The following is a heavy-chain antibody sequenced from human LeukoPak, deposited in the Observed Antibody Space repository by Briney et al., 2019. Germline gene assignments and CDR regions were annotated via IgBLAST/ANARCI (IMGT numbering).Heavy chain of an antibody. CDR2: ITASGDST. D-gene: IGHD2-15*01. CDR1: GFPFSDYV. CDR3: AKDEVVVAASFDY. Sequence: GGSLRLSCAASGFPFSDYVMIWVRQPPGKGLEWVSGITASGDSTFYGDSVKGRFTMSRDNSRNTVYLQMNSLRVDDTAVYYCAKDEVVVAASFDYWGQGTLVTVSS. V-gene: IGHV3-23*01. J-gene: IGHJ4*02.